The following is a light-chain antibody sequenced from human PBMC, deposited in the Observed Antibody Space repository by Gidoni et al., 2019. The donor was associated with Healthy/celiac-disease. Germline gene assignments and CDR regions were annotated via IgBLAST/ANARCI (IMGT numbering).Light chain of an antibody. V-gene: IGLV2-14*03. Sequence: QSALTQPASVSGSTGQSITISCTGTSSDVGGYNYVSWYQQHPGQAPKLMIYDVSNRPSGVSNRFSGSKSGNTASLTISGLQAEDEAEYYCSSYTSSSTLVFGGGTKLTVL. CDR2: DVS. CDR1: SSDVGGYNY. CDR3: SSYTSSSTLV. J-gene: IGLJ2*01.